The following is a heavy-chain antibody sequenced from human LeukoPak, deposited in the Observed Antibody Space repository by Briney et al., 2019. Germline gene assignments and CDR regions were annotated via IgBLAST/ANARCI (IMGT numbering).Heavy chain of an antibody. V-gene: IGHV3-23*01. J-gene: IGHJ6*02. D-gene: IGHD6-19*01. CDR1: GFSFSSYA. CDR2: ISGSGGST. CDR3: ARGGSGWRYYYYGMDV. Sequence: GGSLRLSCAASGFSFSSYAMSWVRQAPGKGLEWVSAISGSGGSTYYADSVKGRFTISRDNAKNTLYLQMNSLRAEDTAVYYCARGGSGWRYYYYGMDVWGQGTTVTVSS.